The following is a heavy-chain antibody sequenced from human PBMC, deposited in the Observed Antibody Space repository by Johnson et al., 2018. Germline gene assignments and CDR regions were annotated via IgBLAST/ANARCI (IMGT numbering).Heavy chain of an antibody. D-gene: IGHD1-7*01. J-gene: IGHJ6*02. CDR3: ARDWNWNFEGSHYYYGMDV. CDR1: GFTFSSYG. V-gene: IGHV3-48*02. Sequence: EVQLVETGGGVVQPGRSLRLSCAASGFTFSSYGMHWVRQAPGKGLEWVSYISSSSSTIYYADSVKGRFTISRDNAKNSLYLQMNSLRDEDTAVDYCARDWNWNFEGSHYYYGMDVWGQGTTVTVSS. CDR2: ISSSSSTI.